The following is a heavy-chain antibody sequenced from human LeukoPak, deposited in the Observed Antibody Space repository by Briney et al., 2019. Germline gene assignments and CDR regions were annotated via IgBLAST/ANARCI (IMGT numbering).Heavy chain of an antibody. CDR3: ARVGGSYTYYFDY. V-gene: IGHV3-23*01. CDR2: ISGSGGST. CDR1: GFTFSSYA. Sequence: GGSLRLSCAASGFTFSSYAMSWVRQAPGKGLEWVSAISGSGGSTYYADSVKGRFTISRDNSKNTLYLQMNSLRAEDTAVYYCARVGGSYTYYFDYWGQGTLVTVSS. D-gene: IGHD1-26*01. J-gene: IGHJ4*02.